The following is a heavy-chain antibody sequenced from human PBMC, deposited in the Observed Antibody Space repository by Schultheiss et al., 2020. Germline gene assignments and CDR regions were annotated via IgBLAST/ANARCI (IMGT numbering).Heavy chain of an antibody. CDR2: MNPNSGDT. CDR3: ARDGDYYYYGMDV. D-gene: IGHD3-16*01. CDR1: GYTFTSYD. J-gene: IGHJ6*02. Sequence: ASVKVSCKASGYTFTSYDINWVRQATGQGLEWMGWMNPNSGDTDYAQKFQGRVTVTWNTSISTAYMELSRLRSDDTAVYYCARDGDYYYYGMDVWGQGTTVTVSS. V-gene: IGHV1-8*01.